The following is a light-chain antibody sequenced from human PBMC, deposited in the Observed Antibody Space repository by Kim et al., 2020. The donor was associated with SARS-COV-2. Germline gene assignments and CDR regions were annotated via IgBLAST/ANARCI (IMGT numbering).Light chain of an antibody. CDR3: QQSHSTPRT. Sequence: ASVGDRVTITCRTSQSISSYLNWYQQKPGKAPKFLIYAASNLQSGVPSRFSGSGSGTDFTLTITSLQPEDFATYYCQQSHSTPRTFGQGTKVDIK. CDR1: QSISSY. V-gene: IGKV1-39*01. J-gene: IGKJ1*01. CDR2: AAS.